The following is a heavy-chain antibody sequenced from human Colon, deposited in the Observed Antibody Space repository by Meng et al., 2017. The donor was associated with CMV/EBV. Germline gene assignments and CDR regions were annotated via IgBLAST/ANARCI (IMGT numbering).Heavy chain of an antibody. J-gene: IGHJ6*02. CDR1: GFTFDDYA. CDR2: ITWNGGRT. Sequence: SLKISCAASGFTFDDYAMHWVRQAPGKGLEWVSSITWNGGRTGYVDSVEGRFTISRDNAKNSLYLQMNGLRAEDTALYYCAKDISPVGGTTGYHGMDVWGQGTTVTGSS. V-gene: IGHV3-9*01. CDR3: AKDISPVGGTTGYHGMDV. D-gene: IGHD1-7*01.